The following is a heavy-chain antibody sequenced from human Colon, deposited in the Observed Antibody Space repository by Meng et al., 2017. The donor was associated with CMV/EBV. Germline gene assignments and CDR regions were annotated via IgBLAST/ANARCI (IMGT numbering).Heavy chain of an antibody. J-gene: IGHJ4*01. V-gene: IGHV3-53*01. CDR2: LYSDGST. CDR1: GLTVNNNY. CDR3: ANHTHYAGKPPGTHNG. D-gene: IGHD1-14*01. Sequence: GESLKISCAASGLTVNNNYMNWVRQTPGKGLEWVSVLYSDGSTLGADTHYADTVKGTFTITRYNSKNTLNLQMNSLKAEDTAVYYCANHTHYAGKPPGTHNGWGQGTLVTVSS.